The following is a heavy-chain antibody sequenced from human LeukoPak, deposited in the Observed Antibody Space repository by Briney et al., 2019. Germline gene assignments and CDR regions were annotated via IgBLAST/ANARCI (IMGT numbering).Heavy chain of an antibody. J-gene: IGHJ4*02. CDR2: IYNSGSA. V-gene: IGHV4-59*01. CDR3: ARVTAAGTAFDY. CDR1: GGSINGYY. D-gene: IGHD6-13*01. Sequence: PSETLSLTCTVSGGSINGYYWSWIRQPPGRGPEWIAYIYNSGSAKYSPSLKSRVTISVDTSKNQFSLKLRSVTAADTAVYYCARVTAAGTAFDYWGRGTLVTASS.